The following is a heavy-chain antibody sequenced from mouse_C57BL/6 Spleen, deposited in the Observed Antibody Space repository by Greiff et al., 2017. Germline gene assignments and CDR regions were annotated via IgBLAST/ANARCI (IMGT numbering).Heavy chain of an antibody. CDR1: GYAFSSYW. CDR2: IYPGDGDT. J-gene: IGHJ1*03. V-gene: IGHV1-80*01. CDR3: ARKRGTGTKGWYFDV. D-gene: IGHD4-1*01. Sequence: VQLQQSGAELVKPGASVKISCKASGYAFSSYWMNWVKQRPGKGLEWIGQIYPGDGDTNYNGKFKGKATLTADKSSSTAYMQLSSLTSEDSAVYFCARKRGTGTKGWYFDVWGTGTTVTVSS.